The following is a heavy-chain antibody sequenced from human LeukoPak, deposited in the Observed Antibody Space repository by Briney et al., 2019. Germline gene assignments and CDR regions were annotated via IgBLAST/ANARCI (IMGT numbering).Heavy chain of an antibody. Sequence: GGSLRLSCSASGFTFSSYAMHWVRQAPGMGLVWVSRLPPDELDIIYADSVKGRFTVSRDNAKNTVYLQMNNLRAEDTAVYYCEGPIAYRGSEYGGQGALVTVSS. V-gene: IGHV3-74*01. D-gene: IGHD3-16*01. J-gene: IGHJ4*02. CDR2: LPPDELDI. CDR1: GFTFSSYA. CDR3: EGPIAYRGSEY.